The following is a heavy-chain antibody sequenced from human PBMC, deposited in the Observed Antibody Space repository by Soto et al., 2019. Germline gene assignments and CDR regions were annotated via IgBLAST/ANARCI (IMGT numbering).Heavy chain of an antibody. D-gene: IGHD4-17*01. CDR1: GGSVSSDNYF. J-gene: IGHJ6*02. Sequence: QVQLQESGPGPVKPSETLSLICTVSGGSVSSDNYFWGWIRQPPGKGLEWIGYIYYSGSTDYSPSLKSRVTISVDTSKNQFSLRLSSVTAADTAVYYCARDSAYGDYGMDVWGQGTTVTVSS. CDR2: IYYSGST. V-gene: IGHV4-61*01. CDR3: ARDSAYGDYGMDV.